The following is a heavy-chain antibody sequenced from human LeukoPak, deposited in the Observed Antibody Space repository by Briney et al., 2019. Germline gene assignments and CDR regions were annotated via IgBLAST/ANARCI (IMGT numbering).Heavy chain of an antibody. V-gene: IGHV4-34*01. J-gene: IGHJ3*02. CDR2: INHSGST. CDR3: ARAYGSWYPLGAFDI. Sequence: SETLSLTCAVYGGSFSGYYWSWIRQPPGKGLEWIGEINHSGSTNYNPSLKSRVTISVDTSKNQFSLKLSSVTAADTAVYYCARAYGSWYPLGAFDIWGQGTMVTVSS. CDR1: GGSFSGYY. D-gene: IGHD6-13*01.